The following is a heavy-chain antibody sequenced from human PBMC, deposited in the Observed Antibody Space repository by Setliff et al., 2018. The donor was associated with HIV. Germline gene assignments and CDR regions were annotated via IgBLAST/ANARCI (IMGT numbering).Heavy chain of an antibody. J-gene: IGHJ4*02. D-gene: IGHD3-10*01. V-gene: IGHV4-4*09. CDR1: GGSISAHY. Sequence: SETLSLTCSVSGGSISAHYWSWIWQSPGKGLEWIGYIYGSGITNYNPSLRGRVTISIDTSKNQFSLRLNSVTAADTAVYYCATRPADTKWYGVFDYWGQGRLVTVSS. CDR2: IYGSGIT. CDR3: ATRPADTKWYGVFDY.